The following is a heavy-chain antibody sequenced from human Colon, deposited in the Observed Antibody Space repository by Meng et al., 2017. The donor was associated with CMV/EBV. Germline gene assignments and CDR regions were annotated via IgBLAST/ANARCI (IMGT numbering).Heavy chain of an antibody. D-gene: IGHD2-21*01. CDR2: IFHTGSI. Sequence: VAGACIGSSNWWAWVRRPPGREQEWLGEIFHTGSISHSTSFVSRVTMSVDKSKSQFSLRLSSVTAADTAVYYCARVQIAWGLLFFDSWGQGILVTVSS. CDR1: GACIGSSNW. J-gene: IGHJ4*02. V-gene: IGHV4-4*02. CDR3: ARVQIAWGLLFFDS.